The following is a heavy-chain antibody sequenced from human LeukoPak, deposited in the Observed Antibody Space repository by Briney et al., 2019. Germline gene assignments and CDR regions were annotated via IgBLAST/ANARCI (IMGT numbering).Heavy chain of an antibody. CDR3: ARDPKAGRYYYYGMDV. CDR2: IYYSGST. V-gene: IGHV4-59*12. J-gene: IGHJ6*02. Sequence: SETLSLTCTVSGGSISSYYWSWIRQPPGKGLEWIGYIYYSGSTYYNPSLKSRVTISVDTSKNQFSLKLSSVTAADTAVYYCARDPKAGRYYYYGMDVWGQGTTVTVSS. CDR1: GGSISSYY.